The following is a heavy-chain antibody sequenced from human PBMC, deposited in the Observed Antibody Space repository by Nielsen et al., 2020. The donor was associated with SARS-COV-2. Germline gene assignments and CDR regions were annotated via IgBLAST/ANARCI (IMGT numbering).Heavy chain of an antibody. D-gene: IGHD6-13*01. V-gene: IGHV4-59*01. CDR2: IYYSGST. Sequence: SETLSLTCTVSGGSISSYYWSWIRQPPGKGLGWIGYIYYSGSTNYNPSLKSRVTISVDTSKNQFSLKLSSVTAADTAVYYCARGHSSPSWYYYMDVWGKGTTVTVSS. J-gene: IGHJ6*03. CDR1: GGSISSYY. CDR3: ARGHSSPSWYYYMDV.